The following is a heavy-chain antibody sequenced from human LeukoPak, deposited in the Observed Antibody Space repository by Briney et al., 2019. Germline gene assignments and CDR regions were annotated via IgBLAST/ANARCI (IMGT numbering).Heavy chain of an antibody. D-gene: IGHD3-22*01. CDR1: GGSISSRNYY. J-gene: IGHJ4*02. Sequence: SETLSLTCSVSGGSISSRNYYWGWIRQPPGKGLEWIGIIYYSGSTSYNPSLKSRVTISIDTSKNQFSLKLSSVTAADTAVYYCAGPLLIYYSDSSAYSWGQGTLVTVSS. V-gene: IGHV4-39*01. CDR3: AGPLLIYYSDSSAYS. CDR2: IYYSGST.